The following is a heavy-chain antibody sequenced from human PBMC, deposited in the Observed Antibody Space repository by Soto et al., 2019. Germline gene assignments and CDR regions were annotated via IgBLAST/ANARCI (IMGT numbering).Heavy chain of an antibody. CDR3: ARGMTTVTTLDY. D-gene: IGHD4-4*01. CDR1: GGSISSGGYS. Sequence: QLQLQESGSGLVKPSQTLSLTCAVSGGSISSGGYSWSWIRQPPGKGLEWIGYIYHSGSTYDNPSLKSRITISIYRSKNQRSLKLSSVTAADTAVYYCARGMTTVTTLDYWGQGTLVTVSS. J-gene: IGHJ4*02. CDR2: IYHSGST. V-gene: IGHV4-30-2*01.